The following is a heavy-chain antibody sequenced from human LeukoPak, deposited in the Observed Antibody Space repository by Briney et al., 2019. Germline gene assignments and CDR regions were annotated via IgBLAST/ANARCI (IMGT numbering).Heavy chain of an antibody. Sequence: ASVRVSCKASGYTFTDYYMHWVRQAPGQGLEWMGWINLNSGGTNYLQKFQGRVTMTRDTSITTAYMELSSLRPDDTAVYYCARPTTVTDYDACDIWGQGTMVTVSS. J-gene: IGHJ3*02. CDR2: INLNSGGT. CDR3: ARPTTVTDYDACDI. CDR1: GYTFTDYY. D-gene: IGHD4-17*01. V-gene: IGHV1-2*02.